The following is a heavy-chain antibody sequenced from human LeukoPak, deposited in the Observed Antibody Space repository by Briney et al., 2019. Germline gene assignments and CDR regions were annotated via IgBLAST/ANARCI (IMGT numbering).Heavy chain of an antibody. D-gene: IGHD6-19*01. V-gene: IGHV1-2*02. CDR3: ARAPGSGWYHIYYYGMDV. Sequence: ASVKVSCKASGYTFTGYYMHWVRQALGQGLEWMGWINPNSGGTNYAQKFQGRVTMTRDTSISTAYMELSRLRSDDTAVYYCARAPGSGWYHIYYYGMDVWGQGTTVTVSS. J-gene: IGHJ6*02. CDR1: GYTFTGYY. CDR2: INPNSGGT.